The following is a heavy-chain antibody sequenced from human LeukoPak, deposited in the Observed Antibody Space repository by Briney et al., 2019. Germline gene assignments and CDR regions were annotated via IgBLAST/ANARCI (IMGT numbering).Heavy chain of an antibody. V-gene: IGHV3-23*01. Sequence: PGGSLRLSCAASGFTFSNYGMDRVRQPPGKGLEWVSTISSIGGSTFYAESVKGRFTISRDNNENTLYLQMNSLRVEDTAVYYCARAAQVTGRPNLGGHFDYWGQGTLVTVSS. J-gene: IGHJ4*02. CDR3: ARAAQVTGRPNLGGHFDY. CDR1: GFTFSNYG. D-gene: IGHD6-6*01. CDR2: ISSIGGST.